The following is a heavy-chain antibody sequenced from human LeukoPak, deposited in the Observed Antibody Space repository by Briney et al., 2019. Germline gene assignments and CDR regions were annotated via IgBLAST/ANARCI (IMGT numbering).Heavy chain of an antibody. CDR1: GFSFSSYT. D-gene: IGHD5-18*01. Sequence: GGSLRLSCSASGFSFSSYTMTWVRQAPGKGPEWVSIISGGGDTTFYTDSVKGRFTISRDNSKNTLYLQMNSLRVEDTAVYYCANDLGWIQLNLGRGQGTLVTVSS. CDR2: ISGGGDTT. J-gene: IGHJ4*02. CDR3: ANDLGWIQLNLG. V-gene: IGHV3-23*01.